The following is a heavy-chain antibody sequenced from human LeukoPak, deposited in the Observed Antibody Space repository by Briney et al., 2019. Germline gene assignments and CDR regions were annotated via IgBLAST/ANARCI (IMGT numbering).Heavy chain of an antibody. V-gene: IGHV4-39*07. J-gene: IGHJ5*02. D-gene: IGHD6-19*01. CDR3: ARVLRGEQWLPRDWFDP. CDR1: GGSISSSSYH. CDR2: LYYSGST. Sequence: SETLSLTCTVSGGSISSSSYHWGWIRQPPGKGLEWIGNLYYSGSTYYNPSLKSRVTISVDTSKNQFSLKLSSVTAADTAVYYCARVLRGEQWLPRDWFDPWGQGTLVTVSS.